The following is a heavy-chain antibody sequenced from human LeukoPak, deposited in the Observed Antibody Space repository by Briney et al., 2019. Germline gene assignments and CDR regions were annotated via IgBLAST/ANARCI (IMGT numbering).Heavy chain of an antibody. CDR1: GGSISSSSYY. Sequence: SETLSLTCTVSGGSISSSSYYWGWIRQPPGKGLEWIGSIYPSGSTNYNPALKSRVTISIDTSRNQFFLKLTSVTAADTAMYFCARHGGSKGGYFYVVDDAFNIWGRGTMATVSS. V-gene: IGHV4-39*01. D-gene: IGHD3-22*01. J-gene: IGHJ3*02. CDR2: IYPSGST. CDR3: ARHGGSKGGYFYVVDDAFNI.